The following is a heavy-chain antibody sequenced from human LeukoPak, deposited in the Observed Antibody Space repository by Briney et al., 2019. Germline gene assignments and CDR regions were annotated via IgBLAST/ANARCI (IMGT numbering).Heavy chain of an antibody. CDR1: GYSISSGYY. V-gene: IGHV4-38-2*02. J-gene: IGHJ4*02. CDR3: ARDLNPTHYLDY. Sequence: SETLSLTCNVSGYSISSGYYWAWIRQAPGKGLEWIGSIYHSGYTHYNPSLKGRVTISVDTSKNDFSLKLSSVAAADTAIYYCARDLNPTHYLDYWGQGTLVTVSS. CDR2: IYHSGYT.